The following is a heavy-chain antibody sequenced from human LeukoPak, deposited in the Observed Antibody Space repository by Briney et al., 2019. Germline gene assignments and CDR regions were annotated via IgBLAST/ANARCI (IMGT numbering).Heavy chain of an antibody. CDR3: ARGPLVRLPSSFDP. CDR2: MNPNSGNS. J-gene: IGHJ5*02. Sequence: ASVKVSCKASGYTFTSYDINWVRQATGQGLEWMGWMNPNSGNSGSAQRFQGRITMTRDTSISTAYMELSSLRSEDTAVYYCARGPLVRLPSSFDPWGQGTLVTVSS. D-gene: IGHD3-16*02. CDR1: GYTFTSYD. V-gene: IGHV1-8*01.